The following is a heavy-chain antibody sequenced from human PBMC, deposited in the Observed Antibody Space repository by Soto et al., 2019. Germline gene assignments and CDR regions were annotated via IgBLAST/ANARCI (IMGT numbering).Heavy chain of an antibody. CDR2: TYYRSKWYN. CDR1: GDSVSSNSAA. D-gene: IGHD1-7*01. V-gene: IGHV6-1*01. Sequence: SQTLSLTCAISGDSVSSNSAAWNWIRQSPSRGLEWLGRTYYRSKWYNDYAVSVKSRITINPDTSKNQFSLQLNSVTPEDTAVYYCAREVPTDNWNYEWKWFDPWGQGTLVTVSS. J-gene: IGHJ5*02. CDR3: AREVPTDNWNYEWKWFDP.